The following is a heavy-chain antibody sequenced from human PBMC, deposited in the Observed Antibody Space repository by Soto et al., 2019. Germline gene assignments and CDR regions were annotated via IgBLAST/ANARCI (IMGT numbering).Heavy chain of an antibody. CDR3: TREVQPWARREFDY. J-gene: IGHJ4*02. D-gene: IGHD3-16*01. Sequence: GGSLRLSCAASGFTFSSHSRNWVLQAPGKGLEWVSSISPNSEYILYANSVKGRFTISRDNAENSLWLQLDSLRAEDSAVYYCTREVQPWARREFDYRGQGVLVTVSS. CDR2: ISPNSEYI. CDR1: GFTFSSHS. V-gene: IGHV3-21*01.